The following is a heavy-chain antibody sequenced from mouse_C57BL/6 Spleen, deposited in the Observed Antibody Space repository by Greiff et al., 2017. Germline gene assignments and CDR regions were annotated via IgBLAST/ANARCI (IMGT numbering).Heavy chain of an antibody. CDR3: TSYDYDPFSAY. D-gene: IGHD2-4*01. CDR2: IDPETGGT. J-gene: IGHJ3*01. Sequence: VQLQQSGAELVRPGASVTLSCKASGYTFTDYEMHWVKQTPVHGLEWIGAIDPETGGTAYNQKFKGKAILTADKSSSTAYMELRSLTSEDSAVYYCTSYDYDPFSAYWGQGTLVTVSA. CDR1: GYTFTDYE. V-gene: IGHV1-15*01.